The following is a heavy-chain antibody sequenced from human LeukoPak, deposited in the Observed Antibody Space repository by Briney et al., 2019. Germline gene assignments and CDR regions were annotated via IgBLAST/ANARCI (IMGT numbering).Heavy chain of an antibody. D-gene: IGHD2-2*01. J-gene: IGHJ3*01. CDR3: ATLGYCTSISCYATDGGALDV. V-gene: IGHV3-15*05. Sequence: GGSLRLSCAGSGFIFNNAWMSWVRQAPGKGLEWVGRIKSKKDGETTDYAAPVKGRFIVSRDDSKDTLYLQVNSLRVEDTGVYYCATLGYCTSISCYATDGGALDVWGQGTVVTVSS. CDR2: IKSKKDGETT. CDR1: GFIFNNAW.